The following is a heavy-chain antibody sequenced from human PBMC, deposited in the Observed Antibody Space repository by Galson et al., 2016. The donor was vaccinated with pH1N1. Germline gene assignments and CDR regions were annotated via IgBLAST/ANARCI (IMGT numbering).Heavy chain of an antibody. Sequence: QSGAEVKKPGESLKISCKDSGYSFTSYWIGWVRQMPGKGLEWMGIIYPGDSDTRYSPSFQGQVTISADKSISTAYLQWSTLKASDTAMYYCARQWVREDIVVVPAAPFDYWGQGTLVTVSS. J-gene: IGHJ4*02. V-gene: IGHV5-51*01. D-gene: IGHD2-2*01. CDR1: GYSFTSYW. CDR3: ARQWVREDIVVVPAAPFDY. CDR2: IYPGDSDT.